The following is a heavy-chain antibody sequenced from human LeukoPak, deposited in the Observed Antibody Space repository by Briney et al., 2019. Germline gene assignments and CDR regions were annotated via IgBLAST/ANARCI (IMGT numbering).Heavy chain of an antibody. CDR3: ARALLMWEYSYGYTFDY. J-gene: IGHJ4*02. D-gene: IGHD5-18*01. V-gene: IGHV3-11*01. CDR2: ISSSGSTI. Sequence: PGGSLRLSCAASGFTFSDYYMSWIRQAPGKGLEWVSYISSSGSTIYYADSVKGRFTISRDNAKNSLYLQMNSLRAEDTAVYYCARALLMWEYSYGYTFDYWGQGTLVTVSS. CDR1: GFTFSDYY.